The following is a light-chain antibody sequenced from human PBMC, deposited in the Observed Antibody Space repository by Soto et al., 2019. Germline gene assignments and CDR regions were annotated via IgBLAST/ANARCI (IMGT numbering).Light chain of an antibody. CDR3: QQLNSFPL. J-gene: IGKJ3*01. CDR2: SAS. V-gene: IGKV1-9*01. Sequence: DIQMTQSPSSLSASIGDRVTITCRASQTVNTYLHWYQQKPGEGPKLLIYSASTLQSGVPSRFSGSGSGTEFTLTISSLQPEDFATYYCQQLNSFPLFGPGTKVDI. CDR1: QTVNTY.